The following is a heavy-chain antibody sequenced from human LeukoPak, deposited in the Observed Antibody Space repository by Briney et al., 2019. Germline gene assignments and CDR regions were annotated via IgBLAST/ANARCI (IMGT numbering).Heavy chain of an antibody. CDR3: AKSAQTYYYDSSGYSVGERATDFGY. J-gene: IGHJ4*02. Sequence: GGSLRLSCAASGFTFSSYAMSWVRQAPGKGLEWVSAISGSGGSTYYADSVKGRFTISRDNSKNTLYLQMNSLRAEDTAVYYCAKSAQTYYYDSSGYSVGERATDFGYWGQGTLVTVSS. V-gene: IGHV3-23*01. CDR1: GFTFSSYA. D-gene: IGHD3-22*01. CDR2: ISGSGGST.